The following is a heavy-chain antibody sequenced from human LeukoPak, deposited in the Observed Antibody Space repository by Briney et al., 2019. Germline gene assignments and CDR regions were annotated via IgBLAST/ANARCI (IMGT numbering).Heavy chain of an antibody. D-gene: IGHD3-22*01. CDR3: ARSERQVVIPWFDP. Sequence: SVKVSCKASGGTFSSYAISWVRQSPGQGLEWMGGIIPIFGTANYAQKFQGRVTITADKSTSTGYMELSSLRSEDTAVYYCARSERQVVIPWFDPWGQGTLVTVSS. J-gene: IGHJ5*02. V-gene: IGHV1-69*06. CDR1: GGTFSSYA. CDR2: IIPIFGTA.